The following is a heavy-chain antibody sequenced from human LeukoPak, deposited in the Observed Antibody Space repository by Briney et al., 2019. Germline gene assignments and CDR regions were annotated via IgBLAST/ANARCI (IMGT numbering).Heavy chain of an antibody. J-gene: IGHJ6*03. CDR1: GFTFSSYW. D-gene: IGHD1-14*01. CDR2: MDPDGRSI. Sequence: GGSLRLSCAASGFTFSSYWMHWVRQAPGKGLEWVSRMDPDGRSIDYADSVKGRFTISRDNSKDTLYLQMNSLRAEDTAVYYCAKGTGRNYFYYMDVWGKGTTVTVSS. CDR3: AKGTGRNYFYYMDV. V-gene: IGHV3-74*01.